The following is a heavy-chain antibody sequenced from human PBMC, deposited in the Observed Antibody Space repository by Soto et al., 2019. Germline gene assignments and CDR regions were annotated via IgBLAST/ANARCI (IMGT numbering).Heavy chain of an antibody. J-gene: IGHJ4*02. CDR2: ICSGGTT. CDR1: GFTVSSTNY. Sequence: EVQVVESGGGLIQPGGSLRLSCVVSGFTVSSTNYMSWVRQAPGKGLGWVSVICSGGTTFYADSVKGRFTISRDNSKNTLYLQMNSLRAEDTAVYYCHGYGYWGQGALVTVAS. D-gene: IGHD5-12*01. V-gene: IGHV3-53*01. CDR3: HGYGY.